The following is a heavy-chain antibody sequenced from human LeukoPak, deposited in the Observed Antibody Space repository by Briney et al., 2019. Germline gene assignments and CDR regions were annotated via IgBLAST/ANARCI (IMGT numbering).Heavy chain of an antibody. Sequence: SETLSLTCTVSGGSISSYYWSWIRQPPGKGLEWIGYIYYSGSTNYNPSLKSRVTISVDTSKNQFSLKLSSVTAADTAVYYCARDSRRLIDYWGQGTLVTVSS. J-gene: IGHJ4*02. V-gene: IGHV4-59*12. CDR3: ARDSRRLIDY. CDR2: IYYSGST. D-gene: IGHD3-16*01. CDR1: GGSISSYY.